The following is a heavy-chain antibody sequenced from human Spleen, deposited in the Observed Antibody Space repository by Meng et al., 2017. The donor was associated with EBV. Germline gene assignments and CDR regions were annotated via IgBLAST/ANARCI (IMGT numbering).Heavy chain of an antibody. Sequence: VQLVESGGGLVSPGGALRLACSASGFTFSSDWMHWVRQAPGKGLVWVSRINSDGHSTSYADSVKGRFTISRDNAKNTLYLQMNSLRAEDTAVYYCARGLDYWGQGSLVTVSS. J-gene: IGHJ4*02. CDR3: ARGLDY. CDR2: INSDGHST. D-gene: IGHD4-11*01. CDR1: GFTFSSDW. V-gene: IGHV3-74*01.